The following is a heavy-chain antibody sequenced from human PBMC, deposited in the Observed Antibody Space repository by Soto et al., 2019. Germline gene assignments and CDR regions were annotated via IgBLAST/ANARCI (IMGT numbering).Heavy chain of an antibody. D-gene: IGHD2-15*01. CDR3: TTDPQAVVPWFDP. J-gene: IGHJ5*02. V-gene: IGHV3-23*01. CDR2: ISGTMGSVRDP. CDR1: GFTFSTYT. Sequence: HPGGSLRLSCVASGFTFSTYTMSWVRRAPGKGLEWVSVISGTMGSVRDPYYADSVQGRFTISRDDSKNTPYLQMNSLKTEDTAVYYCTTDPQAVVPWFDPWGQGTLVTVSS.